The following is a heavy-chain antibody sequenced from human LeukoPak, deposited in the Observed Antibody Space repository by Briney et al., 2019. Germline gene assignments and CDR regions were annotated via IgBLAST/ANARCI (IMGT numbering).Heavy chain of an antibody. CDR2: IRYDGSNK. V-gene: IGHV3-30*02. J-gene: IGHJ4*02. CDR1: GFYFSSYG. Sequence: PGGSLRLSCAASGFYFSSYGMRWVRQAPGKGLEWVAFIRYDGSNKYYADSMKGRFTISRDNSKNTLYLHINSLRAEDTAVYYCVKDNPLDYWGQGTLVIVSS. D-gene: IGHD1-14*01. CDR3: VKDNPLDY.